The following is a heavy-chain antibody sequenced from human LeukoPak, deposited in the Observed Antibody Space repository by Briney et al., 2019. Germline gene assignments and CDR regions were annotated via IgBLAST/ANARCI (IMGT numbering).Heavy chain of an antibody. CDR2: INAGNGNT. Sequence: GASVKVSCKASGYTFTSYAMHWVRQAPGQRLEWMGWINAGNGNTKYSQKFQGRVTMTTDTSTSTAYMELRSLRSDDTAVYYCARASGYTIFGVGIEGAAYYYYMDVWGKGTTVTVSS. D-gene: IGHD3-3*01. V-gene: IGHV1-3*01. J-gene: IGHJ6*03. CDR3: ARASGYTIFGVGIEGAAYYYYMDV. CDR1: GYTFTSYA.